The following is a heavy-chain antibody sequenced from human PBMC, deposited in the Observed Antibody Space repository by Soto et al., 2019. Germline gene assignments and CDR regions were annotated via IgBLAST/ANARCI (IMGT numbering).Heavy chain of an antibody. CDR2: IYNGGIP. CDR3: ARGGGYDSFDF. V-gene: IGHV4-4*07. CDR1: GGSVSSQY. D-gene: IGHD2-15*01. Sequence: SETLSLTCTVSGGSVSSQYWSWIRQPAGKGLEWIGRIYNGGIPLIHPSLESRVALSLDTSKNQFSLTLSSVTAADTAVYYCARGGGYDSFDFWGQGIQVTVSS. J-gene: IGHJ4*02.